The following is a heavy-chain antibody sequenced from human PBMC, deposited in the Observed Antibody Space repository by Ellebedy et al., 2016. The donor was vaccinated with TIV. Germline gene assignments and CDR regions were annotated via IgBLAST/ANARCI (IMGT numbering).Heavy chain of an antibody. J-gene: IGHJ4*02. Sequence: GESPKISCAASGFTFSSYAMSWVRQAPGKGLEWVANIKEDGSEEYYVDSVKGRFTISRDNAKNSLYLQMNSLRAEDTAVYYCVRDLHWSYFDWGQGTLVTVSS. V-gene: IGHV3-7*03. CDR3: VRDLHWSYFD. D-gene: IGHD1-26*01. CDR1: GFTFSSYA. CDR2: IKEDGSEE.